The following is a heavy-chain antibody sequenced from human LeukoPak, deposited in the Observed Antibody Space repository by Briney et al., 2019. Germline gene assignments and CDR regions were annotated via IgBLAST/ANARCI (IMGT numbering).Heavy chain of an antibody. CDR1: GYTFTGYY. J-gene: IGHJ4*02. CDR2: INPNSGAT. D-gene: IGHD6-13*01. CDR3: ARSTLAATGDFDY. V-gene: IGHV1-2*06. Sequence: GASVTVSCTASGYTFTGYYMHWVRQAPGQGLEWMGRINPNSGATNYAQKFQGRVTMTRDTSISTAYMELSSLGSDNTAVYYCARSTLAATGDFDYWGQGTLVTVSS.